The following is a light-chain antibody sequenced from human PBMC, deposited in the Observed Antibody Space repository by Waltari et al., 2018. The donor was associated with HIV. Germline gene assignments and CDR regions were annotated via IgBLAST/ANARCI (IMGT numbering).Light chain of an antibody. CDR3: CSYAGSSTLV. CDR2: EVS. J-gene: IGLJ1*01. V-gene: IGLV2-23*02. Sequence: QSALSQPASVSGSPGQSSTISCHVTSSDVGSYHLVSWYQQHPGKAPKLMIYEVSKRPSGVSNRFSGSKSGNTASLTISGLQAEDEADYYCCSYAGSSTLVFGTGTKVTVL. CDR1: SSDVGSYHL.